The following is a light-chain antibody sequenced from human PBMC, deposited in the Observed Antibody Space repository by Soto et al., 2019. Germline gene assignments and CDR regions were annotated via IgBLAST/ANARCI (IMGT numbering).Light chain of an antibody. CDR1: KLGDKY. Sequence: SSELTQPPSVSVSPGQTASITCSGDKLGDKYACWYQQKPGQSPVLVIYQDSKRPSGIPERFSGSNSGNTATLTISGTQAMDEADYYCQAWDSSTVGVFGTGTKLTVL. CDR3: QAWDSSTVGV. V-gene: IGLV3-1*01. CDR2: QDS. J-gene: IGLJ1*01.